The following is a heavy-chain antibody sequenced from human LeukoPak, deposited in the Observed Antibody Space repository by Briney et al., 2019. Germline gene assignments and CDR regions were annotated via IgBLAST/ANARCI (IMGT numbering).Heavy chain of an antibody. CDR1: GYTFTGYY. CDR3: ARDPLGYCSGGSCHNWFDP. D-gene: IGHD2-15*01. J-gene: IGHJ5*02. V-gene: IGHV1-2*02. Sequence: GASVKVSCKASGYTFTGYYMHWVRQAPGQGLEWMGWINPNSGGTNYAQKFQGRVTMTRDTSISTAYMELSRLRSDDTAVYYCARDPLGYCSGGSCHNWFDPWGQGTLVTVSS. CDR2: INPNSGGT.